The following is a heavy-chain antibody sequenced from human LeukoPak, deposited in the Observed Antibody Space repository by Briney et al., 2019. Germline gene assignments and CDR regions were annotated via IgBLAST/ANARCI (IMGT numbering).Heavy chain of an antibody. CDR1: GYTFTSYG. J-gene: IGHJ1*01. Sequence: ASVKVSCKASGYTFTSYGISWVRQAPGQGLEWMGWISAYNGNTNYAQKLQGRVTMTTDTSTSTAYMELRSLRSDDTAVYYCAAVNYYDSSGYYYFQYWGQGTLVTVSS. CDR3: AAVNYYDSSGYYYFQY. V-gene: IGHV1-18*01. CDR2: ISAYNGNT. D-gene: IGHD3-22*01.